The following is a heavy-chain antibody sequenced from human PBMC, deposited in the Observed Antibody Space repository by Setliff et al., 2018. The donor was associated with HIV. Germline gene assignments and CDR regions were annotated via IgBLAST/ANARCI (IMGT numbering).Heavy chain of an antibody. D-gene: IGHD3-10*01. CDR3: THVRGAAGY. Sequence: GGSLRLSCAASGFTFSSYWMTWVRQAPGKGLEWVGRIRSKSDGGTTDYAAPVEGKFTISRDDSKNTLYLQMNSLKTEDTAVYYCTHVRGAAGYWGQGTLVTVSS. J-gene: IGHJ4*02. V-gene: IGHV3-15*01. CDR2: IRSKSDGGTT. CDR1: GFTFSSYW.